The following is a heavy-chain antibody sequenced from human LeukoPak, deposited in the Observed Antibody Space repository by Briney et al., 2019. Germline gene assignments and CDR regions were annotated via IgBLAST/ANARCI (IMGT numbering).Heavy chain of an antibody. V-gene: IGHV3-74*01. CDR2: INSDGRST. J-gene: IGHJ4*02. Sequence: GGSLRLSCVASGFTFSRYWMHWVRQAPGKGLVWVSRINSDGRSTNYADSVKGRFTISRDNSRNTLYLQMNNLRADDTAVYFCVKETSLTGAGDCWGQGILVTVSS. CDR3: VKETSLTGAGDC. D-gene: IGHD1-20*01. CDR1: GFTFSRYW.